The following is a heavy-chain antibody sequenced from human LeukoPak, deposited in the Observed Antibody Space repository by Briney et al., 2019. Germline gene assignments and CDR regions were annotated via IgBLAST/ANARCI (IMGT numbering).Heavy chain of an antibody. Sequence: GGSLRLSCAASGFTFSSYEMNWVRQAPGKGLEWVSYISSSSTTIYYADSVKGRFTISRDNAKNSLYLQMNSLRAEDTAVYYCARGNDFFYYYYMDVWGKGTTVTVSS. CDR2: ISSSSTTI. D-gene: IGHD3-3*01. CDR3: ARGNDFFYYYYMDV. J-gene: IGHJ6*03. V-gene: IGHV3-48*03. CDR1: GFTFSSYE.